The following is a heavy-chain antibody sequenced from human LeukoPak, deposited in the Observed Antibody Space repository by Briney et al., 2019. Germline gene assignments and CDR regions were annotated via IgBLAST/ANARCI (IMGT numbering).Heavy chain of an antibody. CDR1: GFTFSSYA. D-gene: IGHD2-2*01. Sequence: GSLRLSCAASGFTFSSYAMSWVRQAPGKGLEWVSGISGTGRSTYYADSVKGRFTISGDSSKNTLYLQMNSLRAEDTAVYYCAKDANIVVVPVAQTPDWFDPWGQGTLVTVSS. J-gene: IGHJ5*02. V-gene: IGHV3-23*01. CDR2: ISGTGRST. CDR3: AKDANIVVVPVAQTPDWFDP.